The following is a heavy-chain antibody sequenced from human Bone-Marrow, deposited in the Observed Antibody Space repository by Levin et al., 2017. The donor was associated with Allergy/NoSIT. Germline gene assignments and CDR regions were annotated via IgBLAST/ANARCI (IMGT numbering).Heavy chain of an antibody. CDR1: GFTFRTYA. V-gene: IGHV3-30*04. Sequence: PGGSLRLSCAVSGFTFRTYAMHWVRQAPGKGLEWVAVISHDGNEKYYAASVKGRFTISRDNSKNTLYVQMNSVRGDDTAVYYCARDPRDNWNLGTFDIWGQGTLVTVSS. D-gene: IGHD1-20*01. CDR2: ISHDGNEK. CDR3: ARDPRDNWNLGTFDI. J-gene: IGHJ3*02.